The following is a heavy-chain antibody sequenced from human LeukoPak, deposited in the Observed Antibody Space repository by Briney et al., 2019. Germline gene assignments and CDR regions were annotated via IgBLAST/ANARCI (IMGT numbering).Heavy chain of an antibody. J-gene: IGHJ4*02. D-gene: IGHD3-22*01. Sequence: GASVKVSCKASGYTLTRYYMHWVRQAPGQGLEWMGWINPNSGGTNYAQKFQGRVTMTRDTSISTAYMELSRLRSDDTAVYYCATVKLDTMIAFDYWGQGTLVTVSS. CDR3: ATVKLDTMIAFDY. V-gene: IGHV1-2*02. CDR1: GYTLTRYY. CDR2: INPNSGGT.